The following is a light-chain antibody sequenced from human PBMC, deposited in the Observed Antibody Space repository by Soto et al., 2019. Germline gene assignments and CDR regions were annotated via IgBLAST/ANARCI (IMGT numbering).Light chain of an antibody. Sequence: DIQMTQSPPSLSASVGDRVTITCWASQDIRNFVAWYQQKPGKAPKLLIYAASTLQSGVPSRFSGSGSGTDFTLTINSLRTEDVATYSCQKYSSVPVFGPGTKVEIK. CDR1: QDIRNF. J-gene: IGKJ3*01. CDR2: AAS. V-gene: IGKV1-27*01. CDR3: QKYSSVPV.